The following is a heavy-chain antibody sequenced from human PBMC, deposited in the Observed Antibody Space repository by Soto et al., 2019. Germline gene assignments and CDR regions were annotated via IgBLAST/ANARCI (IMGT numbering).Heavy chain of an antibody. D-gene: IGHD3-10*01. CDR1: GFTFSTYG. J-gene: IGHJ6*02. Sequence: QVQVVESGGGVVQPGRSLRLSCAASGFTFSTYGMHWVRQAPGKGLEWVAFISYNGGKIYYADSVKGRFTISRDSSRNTVILQMNSLRAEDTAVYSCARDTAMVQALFVSSYYYSGMDVWGLGTTVSVS. CDR3: ARDTAMVQALFVSSYYYSGMDV. V-gene: IGHV3-30*03. CDR2: ISYNGGKI.